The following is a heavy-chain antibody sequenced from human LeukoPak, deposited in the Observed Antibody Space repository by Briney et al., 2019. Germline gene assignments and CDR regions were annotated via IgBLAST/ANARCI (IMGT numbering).Heavy chain of an antibody. CDR3: ARDPRPL. J-gene: IGHJ4*02. V-gene: IGHV4-59*01. Sequence: SETLSLTCTVSGGSISSYYWSWIRQPPGKGLEWIGYIYYSGSTNYNPSPKSRVTISVDTSKNQFPLKLSSVTAADTAVYYCARDPRPLWGQGTLVTVSS. CDR1: GGSISSYY. CDR2: IYYSGST.